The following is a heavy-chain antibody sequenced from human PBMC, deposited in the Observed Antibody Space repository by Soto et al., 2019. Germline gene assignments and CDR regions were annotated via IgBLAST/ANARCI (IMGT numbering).Heavy chain of an antibody. Sequence: GGSLRLSCVASGFTFSNYNMNCVRLAPGKGLEWVSHISGSSVYIHYADSVKGRFTISRDNAKNSVYLQMDSLRAEDTAVYYCAREGALKPFSSWGQGALVTVSS. J-gene: IGHJ5*02. CDR2: ISGSSVYI. CDR3: AREGALKPFSS. V-gene: IGHV3-21*01. CDR1: GFTFSNYN.